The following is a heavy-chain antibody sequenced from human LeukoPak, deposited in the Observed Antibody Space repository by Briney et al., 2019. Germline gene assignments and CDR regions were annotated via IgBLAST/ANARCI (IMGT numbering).Heavy chain of an antibody. J-gene: IGHJ5*02. Sequence: ASVNVSCKASGYTFTVDYMHWVRQAPGQGLEWMGWINPNSGGTNYAQKFQGRVTMTRDTSISTAYMELSRLRSDDTAVYYCARDFLPGRGGYWFDHWGQGTLVTVSS. CDR3: ARDFLPGRGGYWFDH. D-gene: IGHD2/OR15-2a*01. CDR2: INPNSGGT. CDR1: GYTFTVDY. V-gene: IGHV1-2*02.